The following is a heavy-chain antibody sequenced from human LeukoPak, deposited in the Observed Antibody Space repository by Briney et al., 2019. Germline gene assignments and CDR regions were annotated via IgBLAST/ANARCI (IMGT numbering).Heavy chain of an antibody. CDR1: GFTVRGNY. V-gene: IGHV3-66*01. Sequence: GGSLRLSCAASGFTVRGNYMSWVRQAPGKGLEWLSVIHRGGNTYYADSVKGRFTISRDSSKNTVFLQMGSLRAEDTAVYYCARDPGYGLGVDYGDYWGQGTLVTVSS. CDR2: IHRGGNT. D-gene: IGHD3-10*01. CDR3: ARDPGYGLGVDYGDY. J-gene: IGHJ4*02.